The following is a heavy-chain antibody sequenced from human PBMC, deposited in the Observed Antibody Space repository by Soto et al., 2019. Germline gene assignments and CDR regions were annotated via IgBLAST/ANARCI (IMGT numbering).Heavy chain of an antibody. D-gene: IGHD3-10*01. CDR3: ARDSGAGLWFGEAIFDP. Sequence: QVQLVQSGAEVKKPGASVKVSWKASGYTFTSYGISWVRQAPGQGLEWMGWISAYNGNTNYAQKLQGRVTMTTDTSTSTAYMELRSLRSDDTAVYYCARDSGAGLWFGEAIFDPWGQGTLVTVSS. CDR2: ISAYNGNT. J-gene: IGHJ5*02. V-gene: IGHV1-18*01. CDR1: GYTFTSYG.